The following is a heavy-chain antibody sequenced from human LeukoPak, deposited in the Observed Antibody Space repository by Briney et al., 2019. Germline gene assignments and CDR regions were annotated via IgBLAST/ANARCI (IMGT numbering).Heavy chain of an antibody. CDR1: GYSFTSYW. Sequence: GESLKISSQVCGYSFTSYWIGWVREMPGKGLEWTGVIHPRDSDIRYSPSFQDQVTISADKSINTAYLQWSSLKASDTAMYYCARPENRYSYGYYIYWGQGTLVTVSS. V-gene: IGHV5-51*01. CDR2: IHPRDSDI. CDR3: ARPENRYSYGYYIY. D-gene: IGHD5-18*01. J-gene: IGHJ4*02.